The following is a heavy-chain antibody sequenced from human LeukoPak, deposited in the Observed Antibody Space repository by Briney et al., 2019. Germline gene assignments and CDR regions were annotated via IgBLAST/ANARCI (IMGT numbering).Heavy chain of an antibody. J-gene: IGHJ4*02. V-gene: IGHV4-59*01. D-gene: IGHD3-3*01. Sequence: SETLSLTCTVSGGSISSYYWSWIRQPPGKRLEWIGHIYYSGSTNYNPSLKSRVTISVDTSKNQFSLKLSSVTAADTAVYYCASRSSIWSGYQDTLYYFDSWGQGTLLSASS. CDR2: IYYSGST. CDR3: ASRSSIWSGYQDTLYYFDS. CDR1: GGSISSYY.